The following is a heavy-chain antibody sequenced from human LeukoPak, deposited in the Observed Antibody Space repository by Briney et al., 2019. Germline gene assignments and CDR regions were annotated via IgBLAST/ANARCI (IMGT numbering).Heavy chain of an antibody. J-gene: IGHJ4*02. V-gene: IGHV3-48*01. CDR1: GFTFSGHN. D-gene: IGHD4-23*01. Sequence: GGSLRLSCAASGFTFSGHNMNWVRQAPGKGLEWISFVSISSGTIYYADSVKGRFTISRDNSKNTLYLQMNSLKVEDTALYYCANFSPYGGNSYWGQGTLVTVSS. CDR3: ANFSPYGGNSY. CDR2: VSISSGTI.